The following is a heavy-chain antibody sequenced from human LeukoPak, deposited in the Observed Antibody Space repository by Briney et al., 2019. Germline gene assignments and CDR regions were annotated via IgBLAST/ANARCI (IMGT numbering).Heavy chain of an antibody. J-gene: IGHJ4*02. CDR3: ARADTTMTLLFDY. D-gene: IGHD5-18*01. CDR1: GGSFSAYY. V-gene: IGHV4-34*01. Sequence: SETLSLTCAVYGGSFSAYYWSWIRQPPGKGLEWIGEINHSGSTYYNPSLKSRVTISVDTSKNQFSLKLNSVTAADTAVYYCARADTTMTLLFDYWGQGTLVTVAS. CDR2: INHSGST.